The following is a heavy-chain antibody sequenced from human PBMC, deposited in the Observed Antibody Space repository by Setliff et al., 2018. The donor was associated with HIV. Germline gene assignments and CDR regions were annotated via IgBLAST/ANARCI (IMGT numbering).Heavy chain of an antibody. CDR3: AKDHRSIVVVPAASPWFDP. CDR2: ISAYNGNT. D-gene: IGHD2-2*01. Sequence: GAAVKVSCKASGYSFINYGISWVRQAPGQGLEWMGWISAYNGNTDYAPRLLGRVTMTTDTSKNTLYLQMNSLRAEDTAVYYCAKDHRSIVVVPAASPWFDPWGQGTLVTVSS. V-gene: IGHV1-18*01. CDR1: GYSFINYG. J-gene: IGHJ5*02.